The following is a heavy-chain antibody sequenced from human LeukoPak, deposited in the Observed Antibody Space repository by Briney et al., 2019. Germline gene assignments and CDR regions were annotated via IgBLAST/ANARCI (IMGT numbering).Heavy chain of an antibody. CDR1: GFTFSSYG. Sequence: GGSLRLSCAASGFTFSSYGMHWVRQAPGKGLEWVAFIRYDGSNKYYADSVKGRFTISRGNSKNTLYLQMNSLRAEDTAVYYCAKDQWELTYFDYWGQGTLVTVSS. J-gene: IGHJ4*02. V-gene: IGHV3-30*02. CDR2: IRYDGSNK. CDR3: AKDQWELTYFDY. D-gene: IGHD1-26*01.